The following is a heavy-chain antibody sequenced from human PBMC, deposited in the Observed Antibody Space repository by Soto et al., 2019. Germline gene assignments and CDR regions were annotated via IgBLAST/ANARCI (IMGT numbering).Heavy chain of an antibody. J-gene: IGHJ6*02. D-gene: IGHD1-26*01. Sequence: QVQLRESGPGLVKPSGTLSLTCAVSGGSISSINWWSWVRQPPGKGLEWIGEIYHSGSTNYNPSLKSRVTISVDKSKNQFSLKMSSVTAADTAVYYCARVTGSYYYGMDVWGQGTTVTVSS. V-gene: IGHV4-4*02. CDR2: IYHSGST. CDR1: GGSISSINW. CDR3: ARVTGSYYYGMDV.